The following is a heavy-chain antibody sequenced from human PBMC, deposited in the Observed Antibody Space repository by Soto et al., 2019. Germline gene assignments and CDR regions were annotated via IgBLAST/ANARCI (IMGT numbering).Heavy chain of an antibody. CDR1: GLAFSRST. CDR2: TSWMGETK. D-gene: IGHD4-17*01. J-gene: IGHJ4*02. CDR3: VREREEHGDYVPPLLDD. Sequence: GGSLRLSCAASGLAFSRSTIHWVRQPPGKGLQWVAVTSWMGETKDYAGSVKGRFTVSRDNSKSTAYLQMNTLTFDDTAVYYCVREREEHGDYVPPLLDDWGQGTLVTVSS. V-gene: IGHV3-30*04.